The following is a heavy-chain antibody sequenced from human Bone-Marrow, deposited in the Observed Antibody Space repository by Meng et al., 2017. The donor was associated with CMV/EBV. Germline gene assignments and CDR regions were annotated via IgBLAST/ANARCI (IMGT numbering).Heavy chain of an antibody. D-gene: IGHD6-6*01. CDR1: GFTFSSYW. V-gene: IGHV3-74*01. CDR2: INSDGSST. CDR3: VRDRVATRPRLMDV. Sequence: GGSLRLSCAASGFTFSSYWMHWVRQAPGKGLVWVSRINSDGSSTSYADSVKGRFTISRDNAKNSLYLQMNSLRAEDTAVYSCVRDRVATRPRLMDVWGRGTTVTVSS. J-gene: IGHJ6*02.